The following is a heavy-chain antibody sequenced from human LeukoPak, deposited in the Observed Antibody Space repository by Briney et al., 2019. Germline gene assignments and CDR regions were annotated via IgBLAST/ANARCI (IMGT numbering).Heavy chain of an antibody. J-gene: IGHJ5*02. CDR3: ARHRTYYDILTGYYLGIRFDP. D-gene: IGHD3-9*01. CDR2: INHSGRT. CDR1: GGSFSGYY. Sequence: SETLSLTCAVYGGSFSGYYWSWIRHPPGKGLEWIWEINHSGRTNYNPSLKSRVTISVHTSKNQFSLKLSAVTAADTAVYYCARHRTYYDILTGYYLGIRFDPWGEGTLVTVSS. V-gene: IGHV4-34*01.